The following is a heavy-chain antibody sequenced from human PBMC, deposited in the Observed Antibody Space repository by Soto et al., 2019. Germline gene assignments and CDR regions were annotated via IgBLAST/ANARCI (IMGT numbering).Heavy chain of an antibody. CDR3: ARLGRSLDVGAFEY. V-gene: IGHV4-39*01. CDR2: IYYSGST. J-gene: IGHJ4*02. Sequence: SETLSLTCTVSGGSISSSSYYWGWIRQPPGKGLEWIGSIYYSGSTYYNPSLKSRVTISVDTSKNQFSLKLSSVTAADTAVYYCARLGRSLDVGAFEYWGQGTLVTSPQ. D-gene: IGHD1-26*01. CDR1: GGSISSSSYY.